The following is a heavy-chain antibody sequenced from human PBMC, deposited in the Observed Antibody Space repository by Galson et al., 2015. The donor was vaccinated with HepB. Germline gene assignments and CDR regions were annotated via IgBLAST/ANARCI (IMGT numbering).Heavy chain of an antibody. CDR3: ARGRLERRPQAWFDP. Sequence: SLRLSCAASGFTFSDYYMHWIRQAPGKGLEWVSYISSSGSTIYYADSVKGRFTISRDNARNSLFLQINSLRVEDTAVYYCARGRLERRPQAWFDPWGQGTLVTVSS. J-gene: IGHJ5*02. V-gene: IGHV3-11*01. D-gene: IGHD1-1*01. CDR2: ISSSGSTI. CDR1: GFTFSDYY.